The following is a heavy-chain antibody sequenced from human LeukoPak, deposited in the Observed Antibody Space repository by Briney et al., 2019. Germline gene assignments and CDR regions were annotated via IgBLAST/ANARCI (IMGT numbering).Heavy chain of an antibody. CDR3: ARGGYYYDSSGYLSY. CDR2: IYHSGST. CDR1: GGSISSGGYS. Sequence: SETLSLTCAVSGGSISSGGYSWSWIRQPPGKGLEWIGYIYHSGSTYYNPSLKSRVTISVDRSKNQFSLKLSSVTAADTAVYYCARGGYYYDSSGYLSYWGQGTLVTVSS. J-gene: IGHJ4*02. D-gene: IGHD3-22*01. V-gene: IGHV4-30-2*01.